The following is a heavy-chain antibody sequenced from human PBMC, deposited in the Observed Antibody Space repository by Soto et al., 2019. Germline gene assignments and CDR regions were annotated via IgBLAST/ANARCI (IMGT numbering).Heavy chain of an antibody. V-gene: IGHV4-34*01. CDR1: GGSFSGYY. CDR2: INHSGST. D-gene: IGHD2-15*01. J-gene: IGHJ5*02. CDR3: ARGASCSGGSCYSHWFDP. Sequence: SETLSLTCAVYGGSFSGYYWSWIRQPPGKGLEWIGEINHSGSTNYNPSLKSRVTVSVDTSKNQFSLKLSSVTAADTAVYYCARGASCSGGSCYSHWFDPWGQGTLVTVSS.